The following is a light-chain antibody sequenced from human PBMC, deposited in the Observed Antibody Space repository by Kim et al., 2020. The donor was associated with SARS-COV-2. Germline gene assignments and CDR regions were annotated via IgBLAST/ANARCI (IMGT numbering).Light chain of an antibody. CDR2: EVT. Sequence: GPSVTISCTGASSDVGYYNYVSWYQQHPGKAPKLMIYEVTKRPSGVPDRFSGSKSGNTASLTVSGLQAEDEADYYCSSYASSNAWVFGGGTQLTVL. CDR1: SSDVGYYNY. CDR3: SSYASSNAWV. V-gene: IGLV2-8*01. J-gene: IGLJ3*02.